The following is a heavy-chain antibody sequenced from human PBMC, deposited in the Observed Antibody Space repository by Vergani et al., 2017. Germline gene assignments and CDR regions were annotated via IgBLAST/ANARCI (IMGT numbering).Heavy chain of an antibody. Sequence: QVQLVQSGAEVKKPGASVKVSCKASGYTFTGYYMHWVRQAPGQGLEWMGWINPKSGGTNYAQKFQGRVTMTRDTSISTAYMELSRMRSDDTAVYYCARGKFYYYYYCMDVWGQGTTVTVSS. J-gene: IGHJ6*02. V-gene: IGHV1-2*02. CDR1: GYTFTGYY. CDR2: INPKSGGT. CDR3: ARGKFYYYYYCMDV.